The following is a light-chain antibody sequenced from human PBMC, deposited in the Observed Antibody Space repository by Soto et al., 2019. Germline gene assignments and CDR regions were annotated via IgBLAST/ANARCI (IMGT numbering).Light chain of an antibody. J-gene: IGKJ5*01. CDR3: QQHGQWPIT. Sequence: EIVLTQSPGTLSLSPGERATLSCSASQSVINNYLAWYQQKRGQAPRLLIYSASTRATGIPARFSGSGSGTEFTLTISSLQPEDFATYYCQQHGQWPITFGQGTRLEIK. V-gene: IGKV3-20*01. CDR2: SAS. CDR1: QSVINNY.